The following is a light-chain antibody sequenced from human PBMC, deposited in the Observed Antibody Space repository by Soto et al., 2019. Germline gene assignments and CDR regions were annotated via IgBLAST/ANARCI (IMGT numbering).Light chain of an antibody. J-gene: IGLJ1*01. CDR3: CSYAGSYTFARNV. V-gene: IGLV2-11*01. Sequence: QSALSHPLSASWSPGHSVTISCTGTSSDVAIYNYISWYQQHPGEAPKLMIHDVSERPSGVPDRFSGSKSGNTASLTISGLQAEDEADYYCCSYAGSYTFARNVFGTGTKVTVL. CDR2: DVS. CDR1: SSDVAIYNY.